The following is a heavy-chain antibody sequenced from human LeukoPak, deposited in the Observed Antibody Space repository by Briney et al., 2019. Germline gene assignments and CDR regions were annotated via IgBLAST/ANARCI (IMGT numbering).Heavy chain of an antibody. D-gene: IGHD5/OR15-5a*01. CDR3: ARDSWVGGVYGFDY. CDR1: GFNFNIYT. J-gene: IGHJ4*02. Sequence: GGSLRLSCAASGFNFNIYTMAWVRQAPGKGLEWISSISSSSSYIYYADSVKGRFTISRDNAKNSLYLQMNSLRAEDTAVYYCARDSWVGGVYGFDYWGQGTLVTVSS. V-gene: IGHV3-21*01. CDR2: ISSSSSYI.